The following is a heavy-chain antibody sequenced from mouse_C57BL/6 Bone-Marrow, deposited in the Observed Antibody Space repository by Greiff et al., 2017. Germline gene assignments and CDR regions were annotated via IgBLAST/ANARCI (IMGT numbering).Heavy chain of an antibody. Sequence: EVTLMESGGGLVQPGGSMKLSCVASGFTFSNYWMNWVRQSPEKGLEWVAQIRLKSDNYATHYAASVKGRFTISRDDSKRSVYLQMNNVRAEDTGIYYCTGGGLLRDFDYWGQGTTLTVSS. CDR1: GFTFSNYW. D-gene: IGHD2-3*01. CDR2: IRLKSDNYAT. CDR3: TGGGLLRDFDY. V-gene: IGHV6-3*01. J-gene: IGHJ2*01.